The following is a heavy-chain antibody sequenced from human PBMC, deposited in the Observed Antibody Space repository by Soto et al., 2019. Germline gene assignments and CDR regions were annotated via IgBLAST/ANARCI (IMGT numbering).Heavy chain of an antibody. J-gene: IGHJ4*02. Sequence: SETLSLTCALYGGSFDGYYWSWIRQSPGKGLEWIGEIHHSGSTKYNPSLKSRVSLSVDTSTKQFSLKMTSMTAADRGIYYCARGVDPWSGYLFWGQGTPVTASS. CDR1: GGSFDGYY. CDR3: ARGVDPWSGYLF. CDR2: IHHSGST. D-gene: IGHD3-3*01. V-gene: IGHV4-34*01.